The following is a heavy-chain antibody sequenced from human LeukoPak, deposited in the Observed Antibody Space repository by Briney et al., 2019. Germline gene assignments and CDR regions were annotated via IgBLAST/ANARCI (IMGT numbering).Heavy chain of an antibody. CDR3: ARESSGTYYNPLGYMDV. CDR2: IFTSGIT. D-gene: IGHD3-10*01. Sequence: SETLSLTCTVSGGSISIYYSNWIRQPAGKGLEWIGRIFTSGITNYNPSLKSRVTMSVDKSKNQFSLNLSSVTAADTAVYYCARESSGTYYNPLGYMDVWGKGTTVTVSS. CDR1: GGSISIYY. V-gene: IGHV4-4*07. J-gene: IGHJ6*03.